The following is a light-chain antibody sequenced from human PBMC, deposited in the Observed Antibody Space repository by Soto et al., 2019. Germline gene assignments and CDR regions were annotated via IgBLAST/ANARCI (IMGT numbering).Light chain of an antibody. V-gene: IGKV3-20*01. J-gene: IGKJ5*01. CDR2: GAS. Sequence: EIVLTQSPGTLSLSPGVRANLSCRDSQSVSSSYLAWYQQEPGQAPRLLIYGASSRATGIPDRFSGSGSGTDFTLTISRLEPEDFAVYYCQQYGSSPVTFGQGTRLEIK. CDR1: QSVSSSY. CDR3: QQYGSSPVT.